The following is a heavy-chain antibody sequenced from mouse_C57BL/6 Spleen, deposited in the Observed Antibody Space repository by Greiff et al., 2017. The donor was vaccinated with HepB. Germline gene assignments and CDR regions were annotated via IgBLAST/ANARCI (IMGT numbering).Heavy chain of an antibody. CDR3: ARSDWGDFDY. CDR1: GYTFTSYW. Sequence: QVQLKQPGAELVMPGASVKLSCKASGYTFTSYWMHWVKQRPGQGLEWIGEIDPSDSYTNYNQKFKGKSTLTVDKSSSTAYMQLSSLTSEDSAVYYCARSDWGDFDYWGQGTTLTVSS. CDR2: IDPSDSYT. J-gene: IGHJ2*01. D-gene: IGHD4-1*01. V-gene: IGHV1-69*01.